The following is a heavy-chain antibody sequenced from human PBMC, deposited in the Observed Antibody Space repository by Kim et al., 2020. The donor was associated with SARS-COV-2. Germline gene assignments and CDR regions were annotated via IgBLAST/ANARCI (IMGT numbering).Heavy chain of an antibody. CDR1: GFTLSLYS. Sequence: GGSLRLSCATSGFTLSLYSMNWVRQAPGKGLEWVSYISGVSTTTNYADSVKGRFTISRDNTKNSLYLQMNGLRAEDTAVYYCVRENDLAFEIWGQGTMVTVSS. CDR2: ISGVSTTT. V-gene: IGHV3-48*04. D-gene: IGHD3-3*01. CDR3: VRENDLAFEI. J-gene: IGHJ3*02.